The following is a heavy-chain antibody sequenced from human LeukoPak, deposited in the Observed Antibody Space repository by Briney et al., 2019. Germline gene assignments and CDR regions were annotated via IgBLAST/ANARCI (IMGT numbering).Heavy chain of an antibody. Sequence: GGSLRLSCAASGFTFSGYAMTWVRQAPGKGLEWVSTISGSGSSTYYADSMKGRFTISRDNSNNTLYLQMNSLRAEDTALYYCAKDLQHLVRTLSFDYWGQGTLVTVSS. J-gene: IGHJ4*02. CDR3: AKDLQHLVRTLSFDY. V-gene: IGHV3-23*01. D-gene: IGHD6-13*01. CDR1: GFTFSGYA. CDR2: ISGSGSST.